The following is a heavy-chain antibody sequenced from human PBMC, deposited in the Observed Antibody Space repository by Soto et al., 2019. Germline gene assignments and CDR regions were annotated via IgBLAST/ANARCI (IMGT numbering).Heavy chain of an antibody. V-gene: IGHV4-31*03. Sequence: SETLSLTCTFSGVSISSGGYYCSWIRQHPGKGLEWIGYIYYSGSTYYNPSLKSRVTISVDTSKNQFSLKLSSVTAADTAVYYCAIATEIWGSYHWTQWGQGTLVRVSS. CDR1: GVSISSGGYY. J-gene: IGHJ1*01. D-gene: IGHD3-16*02. CDR2: IYYSGST. CDR3: AIATEIWGSYHWTQ.